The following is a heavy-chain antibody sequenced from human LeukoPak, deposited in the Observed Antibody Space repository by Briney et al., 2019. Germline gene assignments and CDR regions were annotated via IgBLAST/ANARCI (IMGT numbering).Heavy chain of an antibody. V-gene: IGHV3-43*02. D-gene: IGHD2-8*01. J-gene: IGHJ4*02. CDR2: ISGDSGRT. CDR3: AKDIMSEFDY. Sequence: GFSLRLSCAASGFTFDDYAMHWVRQAPGKGLEWITHISGDSGRTYNADSVKSRFTISRDNSKNSLYLQMNSRRTEATALYYCAKDIMSEFDYWGQGTLVTVSS. CDR1: GFTFDDYA.